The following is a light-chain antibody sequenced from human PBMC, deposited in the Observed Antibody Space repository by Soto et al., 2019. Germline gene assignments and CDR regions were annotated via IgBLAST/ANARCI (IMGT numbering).Light chain of an antibody. J-gene: IGKJ1*01. V-gene: IGKV1-39*01. CDR3: QQSYSTPRT. Sequence: DIQMTQSPSSLSASVGDRVTITCRASQSISSYLNWYQQKPGKAPKLLIYAASSLQSGVPSRFSGSGSGTDFTLTISSLPPEDFATYYCQQSYSTPRTVGQGTKVEIK. CDR1: QSISSY. CDR2: AAS.